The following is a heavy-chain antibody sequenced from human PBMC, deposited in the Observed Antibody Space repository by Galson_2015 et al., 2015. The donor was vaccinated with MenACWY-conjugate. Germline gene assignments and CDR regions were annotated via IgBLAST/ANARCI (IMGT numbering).Heavy chain of an antibody. Sequence: CAISGDSVSSKSVAWNWIRQSPSRGLEWLGRTYYRSKWFNDYAMSVKSRITISSDTSKNQFSLQLNSVTPEDTAVYYCARWGPAGTSDYWGQGTLVTVSS. V-gene: IGHV6-1*01. CDR2: TYYRSKWFN. CDR3: ARWGPAGTSDY. D-gene: IGHD6-13*01. J-gene: IGHJ4*02. CDR1: GDSVSSKSVA.